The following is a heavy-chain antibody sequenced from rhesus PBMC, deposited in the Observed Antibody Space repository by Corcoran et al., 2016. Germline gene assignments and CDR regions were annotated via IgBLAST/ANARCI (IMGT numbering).Heavy chain of an antibody. CDR1: GFTFSNYY. V-gene: IGHV3-20*01. D-gene: IGHD6-31*01. CDR3: SIPEVGAPGTFDY. CDR2: IRDKANSYTK. J-gene: IGHJ4*01. Sequence: EVQLVETGGGLVQPGGSLKLSCAASGFTFSNYYMHWVRQAQGKGLEWVGLIRDKANSYTKEYAAAVKCRFTISRDDSKNMVYLQMSSLNTEDTALYYCSIPEVGAPGTFDYWGQGVLVTVSS.